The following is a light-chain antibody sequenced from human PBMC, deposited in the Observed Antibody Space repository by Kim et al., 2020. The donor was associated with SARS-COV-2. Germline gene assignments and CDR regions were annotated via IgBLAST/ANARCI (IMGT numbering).Light chain of an antibody. V-gene: IGLV2-23*01. CDR2: EGT. CDR1: SSDVGSYDL. Sequence: QSALTQPASVSGSPGQSITISCTGTSSDVGSYDLVSWYQQHPGKAPKLIIYEGTKRPSGVSNRFSGSKSGNTASLTISGLQAEDEADYYCCSYAGSRPWVFGGGTKLTVL. CDR3: CSYAGSRPWV. J-gene: IGLJ3*02.